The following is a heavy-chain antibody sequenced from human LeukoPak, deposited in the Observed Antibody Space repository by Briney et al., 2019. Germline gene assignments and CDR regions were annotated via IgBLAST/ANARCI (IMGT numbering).Heavy chain of an antibody. D-gene: IGHD6-6*01. J-gene: IGHJ4*02. V-gene: IGHV3-74*01. CDR2: INGDGSIT. CDR1: GFTFSSYW. Sequence: GGSLRLSCAASGFTFSSYWMHWVRQAPGKGLLWVSRINGDGSITSTADSVKGRFTISRDNSKNTLYLQMNSLRAEDTAVYYCAREGTEYSSSLDYWGQGTLVTVSS. CDR3: AREGTEYSSSLDY.